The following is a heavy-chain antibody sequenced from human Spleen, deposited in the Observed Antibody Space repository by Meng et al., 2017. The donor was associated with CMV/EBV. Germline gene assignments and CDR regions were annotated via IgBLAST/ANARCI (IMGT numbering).Heavy chain of an antibody. J-gene: IGHJ4*02. CDR2: IIPILGIA. CDR1: GYTFTTFD. Sequence: SVKVSCKASGYTFTTFDINWVRQAPGQGLEWMGGIIPILGIANYAQKFQGRVTITADKSTSTAYMELSSLRSEDTAVYYWASVDDYSNYYFDYWGQGTLVTVSS. D-gene: IGHD4-11*01. V-gene: IGHV1-69*10. CDR3: ASVDDYSNYYFDY.